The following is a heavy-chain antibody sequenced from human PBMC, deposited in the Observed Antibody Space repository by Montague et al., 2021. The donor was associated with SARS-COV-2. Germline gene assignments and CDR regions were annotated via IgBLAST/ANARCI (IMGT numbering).Heavy chain of an antibody. J-gene: IGHJ3*02. D-gene: IGHD2-8*01. CDR1: GGSISSGGYY. V-gene: IGHV4-31*03. CDR2: IYYSGST. CDR3: ARAKGFIVLMVYAMGAFDI. Sequence: TLSLTCTVSGGSISSGGYYWSWIRQHPGKGLEWIGYIYYSGSTYYNPSLKSRVTISVDTSKNQFSPKLSSVTAADTAVYYCARAKGFIVLMVYAMGAFDIWGQGTMVTVSS.